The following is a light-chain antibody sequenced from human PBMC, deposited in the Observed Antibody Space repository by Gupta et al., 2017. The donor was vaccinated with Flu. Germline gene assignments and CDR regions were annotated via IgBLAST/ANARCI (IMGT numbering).Light chain of an antibody. Sequence: DVPLTQYPSTLSASVGARVTITCRASQSISSWVAWDQQKPGTAPKLLIYKAASLESGVPSRFSGSGAGTVVILTISSLEPDEGATYYCQQYNRDCYTFGRGTKVEIK. CDR2: KAA. J-gene: IGKJ4*01. V-gene: IGKV1-5*03. CDR3: QQYNRDCYT. CDR1: QSISSW.